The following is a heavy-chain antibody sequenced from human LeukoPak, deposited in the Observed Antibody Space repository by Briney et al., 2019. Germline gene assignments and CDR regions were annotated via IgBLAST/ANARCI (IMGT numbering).Heavy chain of an antibody. J-gene: IGHJ4*02. D-gene: IGHD2-15*01. V-gene: IGHV3-33*03. CDR2: IWYDGSNK. CDR1: GFTFSSYG. Sequence: PGRSLRLSCAASGFTFSSYGMHWVRQAPGKGLEWVAVIWYDGSNKYYADSVKGRFTISRDKSKNSRYLQKNSLRAEDTAVYYCAKGGCNGGSCYNDFDYWGQGTLVTVSS. CDR3: AKGGCNGGSCYNDFDY.